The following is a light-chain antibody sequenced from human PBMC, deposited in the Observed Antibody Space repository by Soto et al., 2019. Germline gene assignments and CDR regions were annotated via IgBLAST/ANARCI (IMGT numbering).Light chain of an antibody. V-gene: IGKV3-20*01. CDR1: QSVSSSY. CDR2: GAS. J-gene: IGKJ1*01. Sequence: EIVLTQSPGTLSLSPGERATLSCRASQSVSSSYLAWYQQKPGQAPRLLIYGASSRATGIPDRFSGSGSGTDFTLTISRREPEDFAVYYCQQYGSSPWTVGQGTKGAI. CDR3: QQYGSSPWT.